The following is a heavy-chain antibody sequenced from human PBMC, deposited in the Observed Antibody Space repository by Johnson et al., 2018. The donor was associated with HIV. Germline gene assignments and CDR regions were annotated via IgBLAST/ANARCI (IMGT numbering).Heavy chain of an antibody. V-gene: IGHV3-74*03. Sequence: GITTSYAESVKGRFTISRDNAQNTLYLQLSGLRADDTAVYYCARVASIGSDAFDIWGQGTMVTVSS. J-gene: IGHJ3*02. CDR2: GITT. D-gene: IGHD2-2*03. CDR3: ARVASIGSDAFDI.